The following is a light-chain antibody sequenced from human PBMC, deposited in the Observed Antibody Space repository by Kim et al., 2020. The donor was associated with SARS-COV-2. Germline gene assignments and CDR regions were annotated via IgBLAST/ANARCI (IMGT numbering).Light chain of an antibody. J-gene: IGLJ3*02. Sequence: YELTQPPSESVSPGQTASITCSGDNLGNKYISWYQKKSGQSPVVVIFQDDKRPSGIPERFSGSTSDNTATLTISGTQAMDEADYYCQAWDSGAVVFGGGTQLTVL. CDR3: QAWDSGAVV. CDR1: NLGNKY. V-gene: IGLV3-1*01. CDR2: QDD.